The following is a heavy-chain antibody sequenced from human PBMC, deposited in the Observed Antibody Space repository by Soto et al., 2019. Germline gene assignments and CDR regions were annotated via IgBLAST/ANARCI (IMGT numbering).Heavy chain of an antibody. J-gene: IGHJ5*02. Sequence: SETLSLTCTVSGGSINNYYCSWIRQAAGKGLEWIGRIYSSGTTNYNPSLKSRVTMSVDMSKSQFSRTLRSVTAADTAVYYCVRDIGGSGWFAPWGQGTLVTVSS. CDR1: GGSINNYY. V-gene: IGHV4-4*07. CDR2: IYSSGTT. CDR3: VRDIGGSGWFAP. D-gene: IGHD2-15*01.